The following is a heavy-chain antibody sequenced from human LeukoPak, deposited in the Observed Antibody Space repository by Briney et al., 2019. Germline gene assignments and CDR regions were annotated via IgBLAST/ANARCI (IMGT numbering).Heavy chain of an antibody. Sequence: SETLSLTCAVYGGTFSRYYWSCIRQPPGKGLEWIGEINDSGGTYYNPSLKSRVTISVDMSNNQFSLKLSSVTAADTAVYYCASLIHDYDDTMRDYWGQGTLVTVSS. CDR3: ASLIHDYDDTMRDY. D-gene: IGHD4-17*01. CDR2: INDSGGT. V-gene: IGHV4-34*01. J-gene: IGHJ4*02. CDR1: GGTFSRYY.